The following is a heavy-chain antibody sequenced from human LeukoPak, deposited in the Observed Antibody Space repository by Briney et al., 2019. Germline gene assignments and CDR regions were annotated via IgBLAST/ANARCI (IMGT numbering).Heavy chain of an antibody. Sequence: VASVKVSCKASGGTFSIYAISWVRQAPGQGLEWMGGIIPIFGTANYAQKFQGRVTITADKSTSTAYMELSSLRSEDTAVYYCARGPTMVRGVITDTGFDYWGQGTLVTVSS. D-gene: IGHD3-10*01. CDR2: IIPIFGTA. V-gene: IGHV1-69*06. J-gene: IGHJ4*02. CDR3: ARGPTMVRGVITDTGFDY. CDR1: GGTFSIYA.